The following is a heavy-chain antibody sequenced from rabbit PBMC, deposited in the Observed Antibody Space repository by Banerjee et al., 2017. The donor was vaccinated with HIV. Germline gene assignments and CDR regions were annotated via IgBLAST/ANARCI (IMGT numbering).Heavy chain of an antibody. CDR3: ARDLAGVVGWNFNL. CDR2: IETESSGNT. CDR1: GLDLSSSYY. D-gene: IGHD4-1*01. J-gene: IGHJ4*01. Sequence: QEQLVESGGGLVQPEGSLTLTCTASGLDLSSSYYMCWVRQAPGKGLEWIACIETESSGNTYYASWAKGRFTISKTSWTTVTLQMTSLTAADTATYFCARDLAGVVGWNFNLWGPGTLVTVS. V-gene: IGHV1S45*01.